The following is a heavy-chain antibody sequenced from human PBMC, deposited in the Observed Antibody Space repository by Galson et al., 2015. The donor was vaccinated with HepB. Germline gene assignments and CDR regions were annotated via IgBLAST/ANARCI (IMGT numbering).Heavy chain of an antibody. CDR1: GYTFTAFW. CDR2: IDPSDSYT. D-gene: IGHD3-10*01. V-gene: IGHV5-10-1*01. CDR3: ASRHPYFRSGTLYDVADD. Sequence: QSGAEVKKPGESLRISCKGSGYTFTAFWISWVRQIPGKGLEWMGRIDPSDSYTDYSPSFQGHVSMSVDKSTTTAYLQWSSLKASDTAMYYCASRHPYFRSGTLYDVADDGDQGTLGGVSA. J-gene: IGHJ4*02.